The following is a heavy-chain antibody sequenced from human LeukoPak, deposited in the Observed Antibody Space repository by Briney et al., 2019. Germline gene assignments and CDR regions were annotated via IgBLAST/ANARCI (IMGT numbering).Heavy chain of an antibody. CDR3: ASSTGTVFDY. J-gene: IGHJ4*02. CDR2: IYYTGSA. D-gene: IGHD7-27*01. V-gene: IGHV4-30-4*07. CDR1: GDSITSSGHS. Sequence: SEALSLTCVVSGDSITSSGHSWSWIRQPPGKELEWIGYIYYTGSAYYNPSLESRVTISVDTSQNQFSLKMTSVTAADTAVYYCASSTGTVFDYWGQGALVTISS.